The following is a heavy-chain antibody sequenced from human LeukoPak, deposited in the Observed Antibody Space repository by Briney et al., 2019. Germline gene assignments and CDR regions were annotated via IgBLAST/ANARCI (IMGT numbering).Heavy chain of an antibody. CDR2: ISSISTYI. Sequence: AGGSLRLSCAASGFTFSRYSMNWVRQAPGKGLEWVSSISSISTYIYYRDSVKGRFTISRDNAKNSLYLQMNSLRAEDTAVYYCAREPRAVTGLAGDYWGQGTLVTVSS. CDR1: GFTFSRYS. J-gene: IGHJ4*02. CDR3: AREPRAVTGLAGDY. D-gene: IGHD6-19*01. V-gene: IGHV3-21*01.